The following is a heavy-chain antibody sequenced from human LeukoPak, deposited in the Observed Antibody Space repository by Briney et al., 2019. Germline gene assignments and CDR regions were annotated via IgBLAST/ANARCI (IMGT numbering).Heavy chain of an antibody. CDR1: GYSFTSYW. CDR3: ASGYYDSSGPMGPDY. Sequence: GESLKISCKGSGYSFTSYWIGWVRQMPGKGLEWMGNIYPGDSDTRYSPSFQGQVTISADKSISTAYLQWSSLKASDTAMYYCASGYYDSSGPMGPDYWGQGTLVTVSS. CDR2: IYPGDSDT. J-gene: IGHJ4*02. D-gene: IGHD3-22*01. V-gene: IGHV5-51*01.